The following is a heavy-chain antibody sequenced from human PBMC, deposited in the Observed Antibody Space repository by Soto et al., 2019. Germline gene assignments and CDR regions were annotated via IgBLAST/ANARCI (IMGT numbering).Heavy chain of an antibody. J-gene: IGHJ1*01. CDR3: ARDYCSGGSCYSGYFQH. D-gene: IGHD2-15*01. CDR1: GFTVSSNY. V-gene: IGHV3-66*01. CDR2: IYSGGST. Sequence: EVQLVESGGGLVQPGGSLRLSCAASGFTVSSNYMSWVRQAPGNGLEWVSVIYSGGSTYYADSVKGRFTISRDNSKNTLYLQMNSLRAEDTAVYYCARDYCSGGSCYSGYFQHWGQGTLVTVSS.